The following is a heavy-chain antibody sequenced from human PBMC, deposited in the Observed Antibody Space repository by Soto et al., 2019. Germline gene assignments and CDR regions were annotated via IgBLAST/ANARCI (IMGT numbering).Heavy chain of an antibody. J-gene: IGHJ4*02. V-gene: IGHV4-31*03. D-gene: IGHD3-16*01. Sequence: QVQLQESGPGLVKPSQTLSLTCTVSGGSISSGGYYWSWLRQHPGKGLEWIGYIYYSGSTYYNPSLKSRVTISVDTSKNQFSLKLSSVTAADTAVYYCARVCMITFGYFDYWGQGTLVTVSS. CDR3: ARVCMITFGYFDY. CDR2: IYYSGST. CDR1: GGSISSGGYY.